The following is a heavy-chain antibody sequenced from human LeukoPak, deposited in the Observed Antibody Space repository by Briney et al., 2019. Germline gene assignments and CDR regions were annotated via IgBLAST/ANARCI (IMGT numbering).Heavy chain of an antibody. CDR1: EFTFTDSL. D-gene: IGHD6-19*01. CDR3: ATGSGWYSPDY. J-gene: IGHJ4*02. Sequence: ASVKVPCKASEFTFTDSLMQWVRQARGQRLEWIGWIVVGSGNTNYAQKFQERVTITRDMSTSTAYMELSSLRSEDTAVYYCATGSGWYSPDYWGQGTLVIVSS. CDR2: IVVGSGNT. V-gene: IGHV1-58*02.